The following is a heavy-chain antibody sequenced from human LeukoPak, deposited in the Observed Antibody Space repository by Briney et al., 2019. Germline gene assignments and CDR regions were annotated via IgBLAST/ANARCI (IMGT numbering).Heavy chain of an antibody. CDR2: ISSSSSYI. D-gene: IGHD6-19*01. CDR3: ARAVMSIAVAGTGAFDI. V-gene: IGHV3-21*01. CDR1: GFTFDDYG. Sequence: GGSLRLSCAASGFTFDDYGMNWVRQAPGKGLEWVSSISSSSSYIYYADSVKGRFTISRDNAKNSLYLQMNSLRAEDTAVYYCARAVMSIAVAGTGAFDIWGQGTMVTVSS. J-gene: IGHJ3*02.